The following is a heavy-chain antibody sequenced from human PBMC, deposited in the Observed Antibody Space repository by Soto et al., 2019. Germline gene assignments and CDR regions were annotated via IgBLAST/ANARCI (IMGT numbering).Heavy chain of an antibody. Sequence: GGSLILSCAASGFTFRSFTMNWVRQAPGKGLEWVSTISSNSAYIYYTDALRGRFTISRDNAKNSLHLQMNSLRAEDTAVYYCTREASRDSSARGWLDPSGPGTLVTV. D-gene: IGHD6-13*01. V-gene: IGHV3-21*01. J-gene: IGHJ5*02. CDR3: TREASRDSSARGWLDP. CDR1: GFTFRSFT. CDR2: ISSNSAYI.